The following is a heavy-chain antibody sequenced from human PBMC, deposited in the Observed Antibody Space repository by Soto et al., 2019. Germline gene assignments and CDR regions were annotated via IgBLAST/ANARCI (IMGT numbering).Heavy chain of an antibody. CDR1: GFTFSSYG. CDR3: ARWGIAAGDY. J-gene: IGHJ4*02. D-gene: IGHD6-13*01. Sequence: QVQLVESGGGVVQPGRSLRLSCAASGFTFSSYGMHWVRQAPGKGLEWVAVIWYDGSNKYYADSVKGGFTISRDNSNNTLYLQMNSLRAEDTAVYYCARWGIAAGDYWGQGTLGTVSS. V-gene: IGHV3-33*01. CDR2: IWYDGSNK.